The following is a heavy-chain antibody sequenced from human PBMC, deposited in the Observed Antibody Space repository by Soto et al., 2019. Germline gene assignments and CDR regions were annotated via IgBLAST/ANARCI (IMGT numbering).Heavy chain of an antibody. CDR3: ARVSASGWHVNGRDYFDS. D-gene: IGHD6-19*01. Sequence: VGSLRLSCAASGFTFSNYYMTWIRQAPGKGLECLSYISSREVTVYYADSVKGRFTISRDNTKNSLYLQMTTLRDEDTAVYYCARVSASGWHVNGRDYFDSWGQGTLVTVSS. CDR2: ISSREVTV. CDR1: GFTFSNYY. V-gene: IGHV3-11*01. J-gene: IGHJ4*02.